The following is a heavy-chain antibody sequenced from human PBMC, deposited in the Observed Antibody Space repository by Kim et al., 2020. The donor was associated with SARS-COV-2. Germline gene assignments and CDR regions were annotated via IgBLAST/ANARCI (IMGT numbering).Heavy chain of an antibody. CDR1: GYTFTSYG. Sequence: KVSCKASGYTFTSYGISWVRQAPGQGLEWMGWISAYNGNTNYAQKLQGRVTMTTDTSTSTAYMELRSLRSDDTAVYYCARDHGGGYCSSTSCYDYYYYGMDVWGQGTTVTVSS. J-gene: IGHJ6*02. CDR2: ISAYNGNT. CDR3: ARDHGGGYCSSTSCYDYYYYGMDV. V-gene: IGHV1-18*04. D-gene: IGHD2-2*01.